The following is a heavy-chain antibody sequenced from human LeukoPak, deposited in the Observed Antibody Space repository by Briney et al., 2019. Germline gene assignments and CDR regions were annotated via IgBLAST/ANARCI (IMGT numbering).Heavy chain of an antibody. Sequence: PGGSLRLSCATSGFTFNTYAMNWVRQAPGKGLEWLSYISSDGSTIYYADSVKGRITISRDNARKSLYLQMNSLRAEDTAVYYCVPQKGYGGNPLDYWGQGTLVTVST. D-gene: IGHD4-23*01. CDR3: VPQKGYGGNPLDY. J-gene: IGHJ4*02. V-gene: IGHV3-48*01. CDR1: GFTFNTYA. CDR2: ISSDGSTI.